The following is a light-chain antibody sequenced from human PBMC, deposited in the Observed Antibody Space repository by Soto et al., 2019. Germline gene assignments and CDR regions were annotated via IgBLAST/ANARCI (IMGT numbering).Light chain of an antibody. V-gene: IGKV3-20*01. CDR2: GAS. J-gene: IGKJ1*01. CDR1: QRSSSSQ. Sequence: IVLRLSIDALPVSPRERATLSCRAGQRSSSSQLYWYQKKPGKAPRLLIYGASSRATGIPDRFSGSGSGTDFTLTISRLQPEDFAVYYCQQYGSSPQTFGQGTKVDI. CDR3: QQYGSSPQT.